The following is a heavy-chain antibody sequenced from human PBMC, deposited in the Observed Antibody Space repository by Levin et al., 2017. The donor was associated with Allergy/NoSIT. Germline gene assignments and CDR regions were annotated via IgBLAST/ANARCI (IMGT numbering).Heavy chain of an antibody. J-gene: IGHJ6*02. CDR1: GFTFSSYG. CDR2: ISYDGSNK. Sequence: GGSLRLSCAASGFTFSSYGMHWVRQAPGKGLEWVAVISYDGSNKYYADSVKGRFTISRDNSKNTLYLQMNSLRAEDTAVYYCAKDYGHRLFADILTGYPIYYYYGMDVWGQGTTVTVSS. D-gene: IGHD3-9*01. V-gene: IGHV3-30*18. CDR3: AKDYGHRLFADILTGYPIYYYYGMDV.